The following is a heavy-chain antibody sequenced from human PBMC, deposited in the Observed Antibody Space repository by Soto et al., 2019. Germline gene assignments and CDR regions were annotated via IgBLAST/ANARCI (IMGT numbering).Heavy chain of an antibody. CDR1: GFPFSTYT. Sequence: EVQLLESGGGLVQPGGSLRLSCVGSGFPFSTYTINWVRQTPGKGPEWVSGIYGDATKTYYADSVRGRFTISRDNTRNIVYLQMYCLRAEDTAIYYCVKDLTPDGLWEFDYWGEGTPVTVSS. D-gene: IGHD1-26*01. J-gene: IGHJ4*02. V-gene: IGHV3-23*01. CDR2: IYGDATKT. CDR3: VKDLTPDGLWEFDY.